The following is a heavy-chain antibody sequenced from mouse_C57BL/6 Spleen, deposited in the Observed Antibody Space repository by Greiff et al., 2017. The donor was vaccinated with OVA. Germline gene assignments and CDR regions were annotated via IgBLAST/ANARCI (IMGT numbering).Heavy chain of an antibody. CDR2: ISSGSSTI. V-gene: IGHV5-17*01. CDR3: ARNPSNY. J-gene: IGHJ3*01. D-gene: IGHD2-10*02. Sequence: EVKLVESGGGLVKPGGSLKLSCAASGFTFSDYGMHWVRQAPEKGLEWVAYISSGSSTIYYAATVKGRFTISRGNAKNTLFRQMTSLSSEDTAMYYGARNPSNYWGQGTLVTVAA. CDR1: GFTFSDYG.